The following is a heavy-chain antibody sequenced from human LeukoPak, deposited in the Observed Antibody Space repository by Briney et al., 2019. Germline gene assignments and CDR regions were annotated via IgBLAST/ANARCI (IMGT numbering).Heavy chain of an antibody. D-gene: IGHD2-2*01. CDR2: ISAYNGNT. CDR1: GYTFTSYG. V-gene: IGHV1-18*01. CDR3: ARDREVGVPAAIPFDY. J-gene: IGHJ4*02. Sequence: ASVKVSCKASGYTFTSYGISWVRQAPGQGLDWMGWISAYNGNTNYAQKLQGRVTMTTDTSTSTAYMELRSLGSDDTAVYYCARDREVGVPAAIPFDYWGQGTLVTVSS.